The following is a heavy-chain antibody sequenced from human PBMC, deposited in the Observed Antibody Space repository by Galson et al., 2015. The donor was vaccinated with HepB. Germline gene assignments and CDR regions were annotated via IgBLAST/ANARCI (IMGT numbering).Heavy chain of an antibody. J-gene: IGHJ3*02. CDR1: GYSFTSYW. D-gene: IGHD2-15*01. V-gene: IGHV5-10-1*01. CDR3: ARHQYCSGGSCYGDDAFDI. CDR2: IDPSDSYT. Sequence: QSGAEVKKPGESLRISCKGSGYSFTSYWISWVRQMPGKGLEWMGRIDPSDSYTNYSPSFQGHVTISADKSISTAYLQWSSLKASDTAMYYCARHQYCSGGSCYGDDAFDIWGQGTMVTVSS.